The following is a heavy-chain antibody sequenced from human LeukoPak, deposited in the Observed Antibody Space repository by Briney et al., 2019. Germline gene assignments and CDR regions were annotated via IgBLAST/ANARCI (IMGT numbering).Heavy chain of an antibody. CDR1: GGSISSGSYY. Sequence: SETLSLTCTVSGGSISSGSYYWRWIRQPAGKGLEWIGRIFDSGSTYYNPSLKSRVTISVDTSKNQFSLKLSSVTAADTAIYYCARQTPPLMVYTIHYYYMDVWGKGTTVTVSS. D-gene: IGHD2-8*01. V-gene: IGHV4-39*01. CDR2: IFDSGST. J-gene: IGHJ6*03. CDR3: ARQTPPLMVYTIHYYYMDV.